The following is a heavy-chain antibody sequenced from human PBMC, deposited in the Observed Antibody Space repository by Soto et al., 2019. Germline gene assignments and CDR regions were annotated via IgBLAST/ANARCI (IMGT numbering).Heavy chain of an antibody. Sequence: VSVKVSCKASGYTFTGHYIHWVLPAPEQGPEWMGAIGPERGATRYAQKFQGRVTMTRDMTITTVYMELKNLSPDDTAVYCCGRGRSGQIVVFCWGQGTPVTVAS. CDR3: GRGRSGQIVVFC. V-gene: IGHV1-2*02. D-gene: IGHD1-26*01. J-gene: IGHJ4*02. CDR1: GYTFTGHY. CDR2: IGPERGAT.